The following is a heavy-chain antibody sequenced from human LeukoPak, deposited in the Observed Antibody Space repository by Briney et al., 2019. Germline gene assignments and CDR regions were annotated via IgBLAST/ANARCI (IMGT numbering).Heavy chain of an antibody. J-gene: IGHJ4*02. Sequence: GGSLRLSCAASGFTFSSYAMSWVHQAPGKGLEWVSAISGSGGSTYYADSVKGRFTISRDNSKNTLYLQMNSLRAEDTAVYYCAKEIGDILTVNYFDYWGQGTLVTVSS. CDR3: AKEIGDILTVNYFDY. D-gene: IGHD3-9*01. CDR1: GFTFSSYA. CDR2: ISGSGGST. V-gene: IGHV3-23*01.